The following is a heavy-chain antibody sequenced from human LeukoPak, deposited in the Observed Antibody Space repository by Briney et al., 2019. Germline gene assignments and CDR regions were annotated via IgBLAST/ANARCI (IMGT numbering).Heavy chain of an antibody. CDR3: ARGRAAGTFWLDY. D-gene: IGHD6-13*01. CDR1: GYTFNSYG. CDR2: ISGNNGNT. J-gene: IGHJ4*02. Sequence: ASVTVSCKASGYTFNSYGISWVRQAPGQGLEWMGWISGNNGNTNYAQKVQGRVTMTTDTSTSTAYMELRSLRSDDTAVYYCARGRAAGTFWLDYWGQGTLVTVSS. V-gene: IGHV1-18*01.